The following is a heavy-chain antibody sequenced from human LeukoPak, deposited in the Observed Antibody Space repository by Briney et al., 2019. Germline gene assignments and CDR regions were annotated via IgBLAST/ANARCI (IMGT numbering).Heavy chain of an antibody. CDR2: IYHSGST. CDR3: ASSWISNRPFDY. CDR1: GGSISSSNW. J-gene: IGHJ4*02. V-gene: IGHV4-4*02. Sequence: SGTLSLTCAVSGGSISSSNWWSWVRQPPGKGLEWTGEIYHSGSTNYNPSLKSRVTISVDKSKNQFSLKLSSVTAADTAVYYCASSWISNRPFDYWGQGTLVTVSS. D-gene: IGHD5-12*01.